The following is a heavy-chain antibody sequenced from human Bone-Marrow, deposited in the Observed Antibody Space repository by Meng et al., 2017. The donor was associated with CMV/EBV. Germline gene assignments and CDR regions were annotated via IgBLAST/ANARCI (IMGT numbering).Heavy chain of an antibody. CDR2: IIPILGIA. D-gene: IGHD3/OR15-3a*01. CDR3: ARKVDWKGPNWFDP. J-gene: IGHJ5*02. V-gene: IGHV1-69*02. CDR1: GGTFSSYT. Sequence: SVKVSCKASGGTFSSYTISWVRQAPGQGLEWMGRIIPILGIANYAQKFQGRVTITADKSTSTAYMELSSLRSEDTAVYYCARKVDWKGPNWFDPWGQGTLVTVSS.